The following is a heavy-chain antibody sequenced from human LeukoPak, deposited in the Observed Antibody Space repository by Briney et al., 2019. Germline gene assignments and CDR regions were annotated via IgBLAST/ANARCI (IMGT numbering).Heavy chain of an antibody. J-gene: IGHJ3*02. V-gene: IGHV3-53*05. CDR2: TYSGGST. CDR1: GFTFSSYA. D-gene: IGHD6-19*01. CDR3: ARTSGWYGDAFDI. Sequence: GGSLRLSCAASGFTFSSYAMSWVRQAPGKGLEWVSVTYSGGSTYYADSVKGRFTISRDNSKNTLYLQMNSLRSEDTAVYYCARTSGWYGDAFDIWGQGTMVTVSS.